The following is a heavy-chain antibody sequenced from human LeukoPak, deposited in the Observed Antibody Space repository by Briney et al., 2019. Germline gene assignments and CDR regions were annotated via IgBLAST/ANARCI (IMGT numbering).Heavy chain of an antibody. CDR1: GFSFSTYG. V-gene: IGHV3-33*01. J-gene: IGHJ4*02. CDR3: ARDLGYYDSSGYHDFDY. D-gene: IGHD3-22*01. Sequence: GGSLRLSCAASGFSFSTYGMHWVRQAPGKGLEWVAVIWYDGNNKYYADSVKGRFTISRDNAKNSLYLQMNSLRAEDTAVYYCARDLGYYDSSGYHDFDYWGQGTLVTVSS. CDR2: IWYDGNNK.